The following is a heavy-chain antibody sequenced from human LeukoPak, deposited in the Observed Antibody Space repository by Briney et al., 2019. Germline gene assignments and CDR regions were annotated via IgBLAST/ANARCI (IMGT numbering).Heavy chain of an antibody. J-gene: IGHJ4*02. D-gene: IGHD2-15*01. CDR3: ARSGRGAAGTRYISDF. CDR2: VFSSGTT. CDR1: GDSISGYY. V-gene: IGHV4-59*01. Sequence: SETLSLTCTVSGDSISGYYWSWIRQPPGKGLEWIGYVFSSGTTNYTPSLKGRVTLFVDTSKNQFSLELSSVTAADTAVYYCARSGRGAAGTRYISDFWGQGTLVTVSS.